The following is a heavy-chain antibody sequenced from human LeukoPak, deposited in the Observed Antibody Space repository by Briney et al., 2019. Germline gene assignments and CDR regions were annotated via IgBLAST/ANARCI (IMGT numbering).Heavy chain of an antibody. CDR3: ARESRTTNYYYGMDV. CDR2: IYSGGST. D-gene: IGHD1-1*01. J-gene: IGHJ6*02. CDR1: GFTVSSNY. Sequence: GGSLRLSCAASGFTVSSNYMSWVRQAAGKGLAWVSGIYSGGSTYYADSVKGRFTISRDNAKNSLYLQMNSLRDEDTAVYYCARESRTTNYYYGMDVWGQGTTVTVSS. V-gene: IGHV3-53*01.